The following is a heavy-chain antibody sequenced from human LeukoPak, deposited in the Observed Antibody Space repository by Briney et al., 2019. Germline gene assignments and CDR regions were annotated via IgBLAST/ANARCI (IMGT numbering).Heavy chain of an antibody. D-gene: IGHD3-10*01. Sequence: SETLSLTCAVSGYSISSGYYWGWIRQPPGKGLEWIGSIYHSGSTYYNPSLKSRVTISVDTSKNQFSLKLSSVTAADTAVYYCARDNGGFGELPSWFDPWGQGTPVTVSS. CDR1: GYSISSGYY. CDR3: ARDNGGFGELPSWFDP. J-gene: IGHJ5*02. CDR2: IYHSGST. V-gene: IGHV4-38-2*02.